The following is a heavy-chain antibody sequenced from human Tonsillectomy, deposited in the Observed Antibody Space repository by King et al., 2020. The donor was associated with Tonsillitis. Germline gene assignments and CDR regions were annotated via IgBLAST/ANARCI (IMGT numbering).Heavy chain of an antibody. CDR3: AGENTAWGYFDY. Sequence: VQLVESGGGLVQPGGSLRLSCAASGFTFSSYEMNWVRQAPGKGLEWFSDISSSGSTIYYADSVKGRFTISRDNAKNSLYLQMNSLRAEDTAVYYCAGENTAWGYFDYWGQGTLVTVSS. CDR1: GFTFSSYE. V-gene: IGHV3-48*03. D-gene: IGHD3-16*01. CDR2: ISSSGSTI. J-gene: IGHJ4*02.